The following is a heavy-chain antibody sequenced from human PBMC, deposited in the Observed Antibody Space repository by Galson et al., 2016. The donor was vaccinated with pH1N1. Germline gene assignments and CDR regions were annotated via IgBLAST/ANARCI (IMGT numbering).Heavy chain of an antibody. D-gene: IGHD3-22*01. V-gene: IGHV3-23*01. CDR2: ISGSGDSA. CDR1: GFTFTSYA. Sequence: SLRLSCAASGFTFTSYAMSWVRQPPGKGLEWVSAISGSGDSAYFADSVKGRFTISRDDSKNTLYLQMNSLRAEDTAVYYCVRDALDYYDTSGFYFDLWGQGTRVTVSS. J-gene: IGHJ4*02. CDR3: VRDALDYYDTSGFYFDL.